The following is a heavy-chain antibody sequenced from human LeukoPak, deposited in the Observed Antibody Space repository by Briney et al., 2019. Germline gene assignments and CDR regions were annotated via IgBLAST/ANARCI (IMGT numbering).Heavy chain of an antibody. CDR2: INPNSGGT. CDR3: ARARAAAGNLYFDY. V-gene: IGHV1-2*02. J-gene: IGHJ4*02. CDR1: GYTFTGYY. Sequence: ASVKVSCKASGYTFTGYYMHRVRQAPGQGLEWMGWINPNSGGTNYAQKFQGRVTMTRDTSISTAYMELSRLRSDDTAVYYCARARAAAGNLYFDYWGQGTLVTVSS. D-gene: IGHD6-13*01.